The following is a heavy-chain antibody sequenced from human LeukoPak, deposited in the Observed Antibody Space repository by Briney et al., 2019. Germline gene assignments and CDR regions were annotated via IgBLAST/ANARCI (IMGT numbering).Heavy chain of an antibody. CDR3: AKAIGEQWFFDY. D-gene: IGHD3-10*01. J-gene: IGHJ4*02. V-gene: IGHV3-43*02. CDR2: ISGYGGST. Sequence: GGSLRLSCVVSAFTFDDYAMQWVRQVPGKGLEWVSLISGYGGSTYHPDSVKGRFTISRGNSKKSLYLQVNSLSTEDNALYYCAKAIGEQWFFDYWGQGTLVTVSS. CDR1: AFTFDDYA.